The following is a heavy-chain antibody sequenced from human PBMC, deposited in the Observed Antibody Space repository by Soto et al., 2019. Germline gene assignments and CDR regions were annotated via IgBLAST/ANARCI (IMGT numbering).Heavy chain of an antibody. Sequence: EVQLVESGGGLVEPGGSLRLSCAVSGFTFSNAWMNWVRQAPGKGLEWVGHIKSKTDGETTDYAAPVKGRFTISRDDSKNTLYLQMNSLKTEDTAVYYCTTDFMATWDWDYFDYWGQGTLVTVSS. D-gene: IGHD5-12*01. CDR3: TTDFMATWDWDYFDY. J-gene: IGHJ4*02. CDR1: GFTFSNAW. V-gene: IGHV3-15*07. CDR2: IKSKTDGETT.